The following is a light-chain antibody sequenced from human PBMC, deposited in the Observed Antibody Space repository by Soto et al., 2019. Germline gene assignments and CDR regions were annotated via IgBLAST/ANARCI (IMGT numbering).Light chain of an antibody. Sequence: DVHMTQKQSSLSAAVGDGVTITCRASQGISTYLNWYQQKPGKAPKLLIYAASSLQSGVPSRFSGSGSETDFTLTISSLQPEDLATYSCQHSTTWTFGQGTKVDI. V-gene: IGKV1-39*01. CDR2: AAS. CDR3: QHSTTWT. CDR1: QGISTY. J-gene: IGKJ1*01.